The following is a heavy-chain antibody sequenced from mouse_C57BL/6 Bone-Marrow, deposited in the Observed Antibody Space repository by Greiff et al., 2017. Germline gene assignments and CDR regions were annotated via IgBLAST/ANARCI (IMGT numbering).Heavy chain of an antibody. J-gene: IGHJ4*01. CDR2: IYTGSGNT. D-gene: IGHD3-1*01. CDR1: GYSFTSYY. V-gene: IGHV1-66*01. Sequence: VQLQQSGPELVKPGASVKISCKASGYSFTSYYIHWVKQRPGQGLEWIGWIYTGSGNTKYNEKFKGKATLTADTSSSTAYMQLSSLTSEDSAVYYCGGPRAMDYWGQGTSVTVSS. CDR3: GGPRAMDY.